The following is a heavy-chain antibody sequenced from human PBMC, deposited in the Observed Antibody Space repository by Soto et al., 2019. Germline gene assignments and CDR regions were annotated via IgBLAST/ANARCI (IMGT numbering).Heavy chain of an antibody. J-gene: IGHJ5*02. CDR2: IYYSGRT. V-gene: IGHV4-59*01. Sequence: SETLSLTCTVSGGSISSYDWSWIRQPPGKGLEWIGYIYYSGRTNYNPSLKSRVTISVDTSKNQFSLKLSSVTAADTAVYYCARGYCSSTICYIWDNWFDAWGQGTLVTVSS. D-gene: IGHD2-2*02. CDR1: GGSISSYD. CDR3: ARGYCSSTICYIWDNWFDA.